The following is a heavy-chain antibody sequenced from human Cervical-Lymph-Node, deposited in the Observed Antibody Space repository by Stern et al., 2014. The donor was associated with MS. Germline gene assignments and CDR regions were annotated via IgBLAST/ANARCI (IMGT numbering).Heavy chain of an antibody. CDR3: ALSGKYFDWFPHCFDY. Sequence: QVQLVQSGAEVKKPGSSVKVSCKASGGTFSNYAISWVRQAPGQGLEWMGGIIPIFGTSNYAQKCQGRVTIPADESTSTAYMELSSLRSEDTAVYYCALSGKYFDWFPHCFDYWGQGTLVTVSS. V-gene: IGHV1-69*01. J-gene: IGHJ4*02. CDR1: GGTFSNYA. CDR2: IIPIFGTS. D-gene: IGHD3-9*01.